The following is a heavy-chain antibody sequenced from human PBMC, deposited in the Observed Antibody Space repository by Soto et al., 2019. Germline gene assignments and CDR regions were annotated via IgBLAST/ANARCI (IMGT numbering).Heavy chain of an antibody. J-gene: IGHJ5*02. V-gene: IGHV4-38-2*02. CDR3: ARDIGGFGELNWFDP. CDR1: GYSISSGYY. D-gene: IGHD3-10*01. CDR2: IYHSGST. Sequence: PSETLSLTCAVSGYSISSGYYWGWIRQPPGKGLEWIGSIYHSGSTYYDPSLKSRVTISVDTSKNQFSLKLSSVTAADTAVYYCARDIGGFGELNWFDPWGQGTLVTVSS.